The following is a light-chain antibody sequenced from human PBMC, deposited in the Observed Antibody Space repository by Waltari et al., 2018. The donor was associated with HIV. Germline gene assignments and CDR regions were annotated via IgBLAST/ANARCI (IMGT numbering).Light chain of an antibody. Sequence: SYDLTQPLSVSVALGQTARITCRGSNIGTKSVHWYQQKPGQAPVLVIYNDSFRPSGIPERCSAAKSSNAATLTISTAQSGDEAAYYGQVVVTSVVFGGGTNLTVL. J-gene: IGLJ3*02. V-gene: IGLV3-9*01. CDR1: NIGTKS. CDR3: QVVVTSVV. CDR2: NDS.